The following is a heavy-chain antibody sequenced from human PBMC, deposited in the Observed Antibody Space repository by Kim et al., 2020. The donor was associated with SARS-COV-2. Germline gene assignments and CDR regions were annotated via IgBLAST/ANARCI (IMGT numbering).Heavy chain of an antibody. CDR1: GFIFSNAW. V-gene: IGHV3-15*01. D-gene: IGHD6-19*01. CDR2: IKSKTDGGTT. Sequence: GGSLRLSCAASGFIFSNAWMSWVRQAPGKGLEWVGRIKSKTDGGTTDYAAPVKGRFTISRDDSKNTLYLQMNSLKTEDTAVYYCTTDIQWLVNWYFDLWGRGTLVTVSS. CDR3: TTDIQWLVNWYFDL. J-gene: IGHJ2*01.